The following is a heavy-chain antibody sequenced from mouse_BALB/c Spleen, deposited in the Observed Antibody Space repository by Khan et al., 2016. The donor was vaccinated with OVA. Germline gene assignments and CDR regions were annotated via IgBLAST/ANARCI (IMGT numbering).Heavy chain of an antibody. V-gene: IGHV3-2*02. D-gene: IGHD1-1*01. CDR1: GYSITSGYA. CDR2: ISYSGST. J-gene: IGHJ4*01. CDR3: ARKNYYGYAMDY. Sequence: EVKLLESGPGLVKPSQSLSLTCTVTGYSITSGYAWNWIRQFPGNKLEWMGYISYSGSTSYNPSLRSRISITRDTSKNQFFLQLNSVTTADTATYYCARKNYYGYAMDYWGQGTSVTVSS.